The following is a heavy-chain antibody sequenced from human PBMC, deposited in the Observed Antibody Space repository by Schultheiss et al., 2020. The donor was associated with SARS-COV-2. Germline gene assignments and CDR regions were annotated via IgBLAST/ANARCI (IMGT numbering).Heavy chain of an antibody. Sequence: ASVKVSCKASGYSVTSYGISWVRQAPGQGLEWMGWINPNSGGTNYAQKFQGRVTITADESTSTAYMELSSLRSEDTAVYYCASLARYDSSGYYYVGDDAFDIWGQGTMVTVSS. CDR3: ASLARYDSSGYYYVGDDAFDI. CDR2: INPNSGGT. J-gene: IGHJ3*02. D-gene: IGHD3-22*01. V-gene: IGHV1-18*01. CDR1: GYSVTSYG.